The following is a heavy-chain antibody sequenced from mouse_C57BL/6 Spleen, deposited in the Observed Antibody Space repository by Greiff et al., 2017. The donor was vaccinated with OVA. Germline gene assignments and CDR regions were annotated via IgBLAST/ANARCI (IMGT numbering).Heavy chain of an antibody. J-gene: IGHJ1*03. CDR3: ARALYYGNYVGYFDV. V-gene: IGHV5-4*01. D-gene: IGHD2-1*01. CDR1: GFTFSSYA. Sequence: EVQRVESGGGLVKPGGSLKLSCAASGFTFSSYAMSWVRQTPEKRLEWVATISDGGSYTYYPDNVKGRFTISRDNAKNNLYLQMSHLKSEDTAMYYCARALYYGNYVGYFDVWGTGTTVTVSS. CDR2: ISDGGSYT.